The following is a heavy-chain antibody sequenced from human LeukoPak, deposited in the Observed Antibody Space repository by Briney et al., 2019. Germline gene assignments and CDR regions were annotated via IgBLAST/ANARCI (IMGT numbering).Heavy chain of an antibody. CDR2: IYYSGST. CDR1: GYSISIGYY. V-gene: IGHV4-61*01. CDR3: ARASYYYDSSGYVLPYYYYYYMDV. Sequence: PSETLSLTCTVSGYSISIGYYWGWIRQPPGKGLEWIGYIYYSGSTNYNPSLKSRVIISVDTSKNQFSLKLSSVTAADTAVYYCARASYYYDSSGYVLPYYYYYYMDVWGKGTTVTISS. J-gene: IGHJ6*03. D-gene: IGHD3-22*01.